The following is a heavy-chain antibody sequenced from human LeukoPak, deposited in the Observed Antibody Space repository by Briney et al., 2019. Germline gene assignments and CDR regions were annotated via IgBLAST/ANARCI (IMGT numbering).Heavy chain of an antibody. CDR2: ISGNGGST. Sequence: GGSLRLSCAASGFTFSSYAMSWVRQAPGKGLEWVSAISGNGGSTYYADSVKGRFTISRDNSKNTLYLQMNSLRAEDTAVYYCAKDSDGGGWPAEYYDAFDIWGQGTMVTVSS. CDR1: GFTFSSYA. CDR3: AKDSDGGGWPAEYYDAFDI. D-gene: IGHD3-16*01. V-gene: IGHV3-23*01. J-gene: IGHJ3*02.